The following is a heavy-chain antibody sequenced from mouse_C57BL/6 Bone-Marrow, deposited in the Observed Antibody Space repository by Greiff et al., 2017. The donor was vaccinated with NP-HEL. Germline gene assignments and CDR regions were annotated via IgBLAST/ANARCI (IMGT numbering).Heavy chain of an antibody. CDR3: AREVNYSNYSFDY. D-gene: IGHD2-5*01. CDR2: INPYNGGT. V-gene: IGHV1-19*01. Sequence: VQLQQSGPVLVKPGDSVKMSCKASGYTFTDYYMNWVKQSHGKSLEWIGVINPYNGGTSYNQKFKGKATLTVDKSSSTAYMELNSLTSEDSAVYYCAREVNYSNYSFDYWGQGTTLTVSS. J-gene: IGHJ2*01. CDR1: GYTFTDYY.